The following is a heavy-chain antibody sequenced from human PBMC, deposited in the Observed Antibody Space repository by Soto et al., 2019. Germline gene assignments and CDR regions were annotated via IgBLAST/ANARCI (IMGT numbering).Heavy chain of an antibody. J-gene: IGHJ4*02. CDR2: IYHSGST. CDR1: GGSISSGGYS. V-gene: IGHV4-30-2*02. CDR3: ARKAMTTVTTMGYYFDY. Sequence: PSETLSLSYAVSGGSISSGGYSWSWIRQPPGKGLEWIGYIYHSGSTNYNPSLKSRVTISVDTSKNQFSLKLSSVTAADTAVYYCARKAMTTVTTMGYYFDYWGQGTLVTVSS. D-gene: IGHD4-17*01.